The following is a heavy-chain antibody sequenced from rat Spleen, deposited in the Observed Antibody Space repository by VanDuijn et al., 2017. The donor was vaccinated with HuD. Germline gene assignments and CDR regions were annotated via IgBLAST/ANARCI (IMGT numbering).Heavy chain of an antibody. D-gene: IGHD1-11*01. J-gene: IGHJ2*01. Sequence: EVQLVESGGGLVQPGRSLKLSCVASGFTFGDYYMAWVRQAPTKGLEWVATLSYDATAPYYRDSVKGRFTISRDNAKTTLYLQMDSLRSEDTATYYCARRGTTGPEFFDYWGQGVMVTVSS. CDR2: LSYDATAP. V-gene: IGHV5-29*01. CDR1: GFTFGDYY. CDR3: ARRGTTGPEFFDY.